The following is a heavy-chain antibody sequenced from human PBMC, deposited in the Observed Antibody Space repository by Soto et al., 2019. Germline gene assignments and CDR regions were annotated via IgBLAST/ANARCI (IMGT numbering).Heavy chain of an antibody. V-gene: IGHV2-5*02. D-gene: IGHD6-13*01. Sequence: QITLKESGPTLVKPTQTLTLTCTFSGFSLSTSGVGVGWIRQPPGKALEWLALIYWDDDKRYSPSLKSRLTITKGTSKNQVVLTMTNVDPVDTATYYCAHRGRQQFFNWFDPWGQGTLVTVSS. CDR3: AHRGRQQFFNWFDP. CDR1: GFSLSTSGVG. J-gene: IGHJ5*02. CDR2: IYWDDDK.